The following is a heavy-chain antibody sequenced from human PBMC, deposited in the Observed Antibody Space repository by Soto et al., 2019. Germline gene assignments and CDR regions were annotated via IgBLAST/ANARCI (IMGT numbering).Heavy chain of an antibody. J-gene: IGHJ3*02. V-gene: IGHV5-51*01. Sequence: PGESLKISCKGSGYSFTSYWIGWVLQMPWKGLEWMGIIYPGDSDTRYSPSFQGQVTISADKSVSTAYLQWSSLKASDTAMYYCARSGFCGGDCYFLDAFDIWGQGTMVTVSS. D-gene: IGHD2-21*01. CDR2: IYPGDSDT. CDR1: GYSFTSYW. CDR3: ARSGFCGGDCYFLDAFDI.